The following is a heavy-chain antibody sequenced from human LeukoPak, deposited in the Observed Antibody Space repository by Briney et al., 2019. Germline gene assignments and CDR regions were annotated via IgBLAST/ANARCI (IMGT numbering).Heavy chain of an antibody. J-gene: IGHJ4*02. CDR1: GGSISSYY. CDR2: IYYSGST. Sequence: PSETLSLTCTVSGGSISSYYWSWIRQPAGKGLEWIGYIYYSGSTNYNPSLKSRVTISVDTSKNQFSLKLSSVTAADAAVYYCAREYSSSWYATFDYWGQGTLVTVSS. D-gene: IGHD6-13*01. CDR3: AREYSSSWYATFDY. V-gene: IGHV4-59*01.